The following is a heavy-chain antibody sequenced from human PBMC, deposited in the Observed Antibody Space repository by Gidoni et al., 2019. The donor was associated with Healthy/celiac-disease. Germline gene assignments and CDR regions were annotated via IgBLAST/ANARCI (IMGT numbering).Heavy chain of an antibody. CDR2: IYWDDDK. CDR1: GFSLSTSGVG. CDR3: ARTVTTRLPDAFDI. Sequence: QITLKESGPTLVKPTQTLTLTCTFSGFSLSTSGVGVGWIRQPPGKALEWLALIYWDDDKRYSPSLKSRLTITKDTSKNQVVLTMTNMDPVDTATYYCARTVTTRLPDAFDIWGQGTMVTVSS. J-gene: IGHJ3*02. D-gene: IGHD4-17*01. V-gene: IGHV2-5*02.